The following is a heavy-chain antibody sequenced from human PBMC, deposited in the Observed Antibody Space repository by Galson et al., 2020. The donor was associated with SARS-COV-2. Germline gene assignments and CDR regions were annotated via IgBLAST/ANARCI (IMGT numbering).Heavy chain of an antibody. Sequence: GGSLRLSCTASGFTFSSYWMHWVRQAPGKGLVWVSRINSDGSSTSYADSMKGRFTISRDNAKNTLYLQMNSLRAEDTAVYYCAVVATIENLWGQGTLVTVSS. V-gene: IGHV3-74*01. CDR1: GFTFSSYW. CDR2: INSDGSST. CDR3: AVVATIENL. J-gene: IGHJ5*02. D-gene: IGHD5-12*01.